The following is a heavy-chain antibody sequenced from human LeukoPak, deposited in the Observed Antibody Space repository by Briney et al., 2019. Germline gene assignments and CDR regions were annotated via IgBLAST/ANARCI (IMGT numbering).Heavy chain of an antibody. Sequence: GRSLRLSCAASGFTFSNYAMHWVRQAPGKGLEWLAVISYDGNRKDFADSVKGRFTVSRDNSKNTLYLQMSSLRAEDTAVYYCARAKYCSSTSCRVFDYWGQGTLVTVSS. V-gene: IGHV3-30-3*01. D-gene: IGHD2-2*01. CDR2: ISYDGNRK. CDR1: GFTFSNYA. CDR3: ARAKYCSSTSCRVFDY. J-gene: IGHJ4*02.